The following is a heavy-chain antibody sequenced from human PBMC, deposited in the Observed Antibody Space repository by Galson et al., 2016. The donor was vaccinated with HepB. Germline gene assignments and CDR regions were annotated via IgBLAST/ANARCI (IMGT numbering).Heavy chain of an antibody. D-gene: IGHD2/OR15-2a*01. Sequence: SVKVSCKAFGYTFTTSGISWVRQAPAQGLEWMGRNSTYSGDTKYEQNFQGALTLTTDSSTTTAYMELRSLRFDDTALYYCARDVQYRFDSWGQGTLVTVSS. CDR3: ARDVQYRFDS. V-gene: IGHV1-18*01. CDR2: NSTYSGDT. CDR1: GYTFTTSG. J-gene: IGHJ4*02.